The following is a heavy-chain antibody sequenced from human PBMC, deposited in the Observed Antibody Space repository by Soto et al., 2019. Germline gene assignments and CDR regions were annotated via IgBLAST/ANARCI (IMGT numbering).Heavy chain of an antibody. V-gene: IGHV5-10-1*03. CDR1: GHRFTNHW. CDR2: IDPSDSYI. CDR3: TRDQYDLRNGYQDAFDI. D-gene: IGHD3-3*01. J-gene: IGHJ3*02. Sequence: DVQLVQSGAEMKKPGESLRISCKTSGHRFTNHWINWVRQMPGKGLQWMGKIDPSDSYIKYSPSFQGHVTMSVDESISTAYLQWSSVRASDTAIYYCTRDQYDLRNGYQDAFDIWGQGTIVVVSS.